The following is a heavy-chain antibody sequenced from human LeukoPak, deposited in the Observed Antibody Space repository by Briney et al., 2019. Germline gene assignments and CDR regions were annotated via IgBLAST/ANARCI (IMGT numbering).Heavy chain of an antibody. Sequence: GGSLRLSCAASGFTVSSNYMSWVRQAPGKGLEWVSVIYSGGSTYYADSVKGRFTISRDNSKNTLYLQVNSLRAEDTAVYYCARDPLSPYCGGDCYSSDFDYWGQGTLVTVSS. J-gene: IGHJ4*02. CDR1: GFTVSSNY. CDR2: IYSGGST. V-gene: IGHV3-66*02. CDR3: ARDPLSPYCGGDCYSSDFDY. D-gene: IGHD2-21*02.